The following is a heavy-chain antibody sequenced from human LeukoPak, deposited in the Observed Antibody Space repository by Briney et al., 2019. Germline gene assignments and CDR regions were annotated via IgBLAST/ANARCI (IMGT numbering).Heavy chain of an antibody. D-gene: IGHD2-21*02. CDR1: GGSFSGYY. CDR3: ARRPYCGGDCYYDY. Sequence: SETLSLTCAVYGGSFSGYYWSWIRQPPGKGLEWIGEINHSGSTNYNPSLKSRVTISVDTSKNQFSLKLSSVTAAETAVYYCARRPYCGGDCYYDYWGQGTLVTVSS. V-gene: IGHV4-34*01. CDR2: INHSGST. J-gene: IGHJ4*02.